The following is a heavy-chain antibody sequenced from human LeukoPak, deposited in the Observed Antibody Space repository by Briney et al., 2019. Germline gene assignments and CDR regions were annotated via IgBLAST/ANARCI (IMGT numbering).Heavy chain of an antibody. CDR1: GYRFTTYW. J-gene: IGHJ4*02. D-gene: IGHD6-19*01. Sequence: GESLKISCKASGYRFTTYWIGWVRQMPGKGLEWMGFIYPGDSETRYSPSFQGQVTISADKSITTAFLQWSSLKASDTAMYYCARRAVAATSAIKNFDYWGQGTLVSVSS. CDR3: ARRAVAATSAIKNFDY. CDR2: IYPGDSET. V-gene: IGHV5-51*01.